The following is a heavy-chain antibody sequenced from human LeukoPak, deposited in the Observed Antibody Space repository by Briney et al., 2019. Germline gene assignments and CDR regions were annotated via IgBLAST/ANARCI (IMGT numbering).Heavy chain of an antibody. J-gene: IGHJ4*02. CDR2: ISTTYSDI. CDR3: ARDPSSDRFQYFDQ. Sequence: PGESLRLSCRASGFSITSYGMNWVRQAPGKGLEWVSCISTTYSDIYYADSVKGRFTMSRDNANNSLYLQMDSLTVEDTAVYYCARDPSSDRFQYFDQWGQGVLVTVSS. D-gene: IGHD6-19*01. V-gene: IGHV3-21*01. CDR1: GFSITSYG.